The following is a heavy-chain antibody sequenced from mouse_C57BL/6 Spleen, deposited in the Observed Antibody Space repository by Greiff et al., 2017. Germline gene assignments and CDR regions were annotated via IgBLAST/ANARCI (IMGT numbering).Heavy chain of an antibody. D-gene: IGHD1-1*01. J-gene: IGHJ3*01. CDR3: ATGGSSPFAY. CDR2: IHPNSGST. CDR1: GYTFTSYW. Sequence: QVQLQQPGAELVKPGASVKLSCKASGYTFTSYWMHWVKQRPGQGLEWIGMIHPNSGSTNYNEKVKSKATLTVDKSSSTAYMQLSSLTSEDSAVYYCATGGSSPFAYWGQGTLVTVSA. V-gene: IGHV1-64*01.